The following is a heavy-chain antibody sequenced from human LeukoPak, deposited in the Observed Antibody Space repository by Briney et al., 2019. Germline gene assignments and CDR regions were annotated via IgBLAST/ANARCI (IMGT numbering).Heavy chain of an antibody. J-gene: IGHJ4*02. CDR2: INAGNGNT. V-gene: IGHV1-3*03. Sequence: ASVKVSCQASGGTFSSYAISWVRQAPGQGLEWMGWINAGNGNTKYSQEFQGRVTITRDTSASTAYMELSSLRSEDMAVYYCARGQSGYPFDYWGQGTLVTVSS. CDR3: ARGQSGYPFDY. D-gene: IGHD3-3*01. CDR1: GGTFSSYA.